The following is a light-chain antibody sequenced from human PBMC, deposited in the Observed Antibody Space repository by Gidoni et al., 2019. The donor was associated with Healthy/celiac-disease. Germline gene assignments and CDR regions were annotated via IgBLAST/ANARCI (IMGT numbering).Light chain of an antibody. CDR1: QDISNY. Sequence: DIQRTQSPSSLSASVGDRVTITCQASQDISNYLNWYQQKPGKAPKLLIYDASNLETGVTSRFSGSGSGTDFTFTISSLQPEDIATYYCQQYDNLPLTFXGXTKVEIK. J-gene: IGKJ4*01. V-gene: IGKV1-33*01. CDR2: DAS. CDR3: QQYDNLPLT.